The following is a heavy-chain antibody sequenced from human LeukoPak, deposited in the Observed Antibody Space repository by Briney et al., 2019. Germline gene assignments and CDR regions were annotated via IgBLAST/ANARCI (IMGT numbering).Heavy chain of an antibody. J-gene: IGHJ4*02. V-gene: IGHV3-23*01. CDR2: ISGSGGST. D-gene: IGHD3-10*01. CDR3: AKDWGYGSGSSRDY. CDR1: GFTFSSYA. Sequence: GGSLRLSCAASGFTFSSYAMSWFRQAPGKGLEWVSAISGSGGSTYYADSVKGRFTISRDSSKNTLYLQMNSLRAEDTAVYYCAKDWGYGSGSSRDYWGQGTLVTVSS.